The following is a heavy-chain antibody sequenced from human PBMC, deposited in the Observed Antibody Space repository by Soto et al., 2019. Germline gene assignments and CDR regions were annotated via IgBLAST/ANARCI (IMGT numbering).Heavy chain of an antibody. CDR2: IFYTGSS. CDR3: ARGTGNMVRAVVMD. J-gene: IGHJ4*02. CDR1: GDSISSGDYY. Sequence: QVQLQESGPGLVKPSETLSLTCTVSGDSISSGDYYWSWIRQPPGQGLEWIGYIFYTGSSYYNPSPRTRVSMSVDTSKKQFSLKVTSVASADTAVYYWARGTGNMVRAVVMDCGQGTLVNVSS. V-gene: IGHV4-30-4*01. D-gene: IGHD3-10*01.